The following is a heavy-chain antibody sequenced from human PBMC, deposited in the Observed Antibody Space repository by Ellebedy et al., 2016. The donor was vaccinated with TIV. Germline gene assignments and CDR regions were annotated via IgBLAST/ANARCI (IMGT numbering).Heavy chain of an antibody. V-gene: IGHV1-18*04. J-gene: IGHJ6*02. Sequence: AASVKVSCKASGYSFTSHGISWVRQAPGQGLEWMGWINAYNGNTNIAQKFQGRVTMTRDTSTRTVYMELSSLRSEDTAVYYCARDRIVSSTSDLYCGMDVWGQGTTVTVSS. D-gene: IGHD5/OR15-5a*01. CDR2: INAYNGNT. CDR1: GYSFTSHG. CDR3: ARDRIVSSTSDLYCGMDV.